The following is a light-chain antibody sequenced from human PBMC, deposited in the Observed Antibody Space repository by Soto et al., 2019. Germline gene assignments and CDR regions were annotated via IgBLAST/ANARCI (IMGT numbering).Light chain of an antibody. CDR2: GAS. J-gene: IGKJ1*01. CDR3: QHYNTYPWT. CDR1: HSISGW. V-gene: IGKV1-5*01. Sequence: DIQMTQSPSTLSASVGDRVSITCRASHSISGWLAWYQQEPGKAPKLLIYGASSLETGVPSRFSGSGSGTEFTLSISSLQPDDVATYYCQHYNTYPWTFGQGTKVDIK.